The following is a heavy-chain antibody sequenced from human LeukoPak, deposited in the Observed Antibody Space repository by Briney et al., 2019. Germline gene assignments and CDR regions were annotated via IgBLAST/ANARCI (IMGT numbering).Heavy chain of an antibody. J-gene: IGHJ5*02. CDR2: ISSSSSYI. V-gene: IGHV3-21*01. D-gene: IGHD6-19*01. Sequence: GGSLRLSCAASGFTFSSYSMNWVRQAPGKGLEWVSSISSSSSYIYYADSVKGRFTISRDNAKNSLYLQMNSLRAEDTAVYYCARDFRYSSGSGNPWGQGTLVTVSS. CDR3: ARDFRYSSGSGNP. CDR1: GFTFSSYS.